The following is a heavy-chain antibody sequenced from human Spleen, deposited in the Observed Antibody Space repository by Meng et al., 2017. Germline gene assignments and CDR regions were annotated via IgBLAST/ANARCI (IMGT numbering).Heavy chain of an antibody. D-gene: IGHD2-15*01. Sequence: QVQLQESGPGLVKPSQTLSLTSTVSGDSISSGAYYWSWVRQLPGRGLEWIGYTYHSGTAYYNPSLKSRVTISVDTSENQFSLSLSSVTAADTAVYYCARWYCSGGTCYFIDYWGQGTLVTVSS. V-gene: IGHV4-31*03. J-gene: IGHJ4*02. CDR1: GDSISSGAYY. CDR2: TYHSGTA. CDR3: ARWYCSGGTCYFIDY.